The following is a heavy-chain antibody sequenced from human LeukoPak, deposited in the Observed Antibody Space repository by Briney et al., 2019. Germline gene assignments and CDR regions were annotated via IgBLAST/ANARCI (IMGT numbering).Heavy chain of an antibody. CDR2: IRNKANSYTT. V-gene: IGHV3-72*01. CDR1: GFSFSDHY. CDR3: ARGASSHNTGYYYGLDV. D-gene: IGHD2-2*01. J-gene: IGHJ6*02. Sequence: GGSLRLSCAASGFSFSDHYMYWVRQAPGKGLEWVGRIRNKANSYTTEYAASVKGRFTVSRDDSQNSLYLQMNSLKTDDTAVYYCARGASSHNTGYYYGLDVWGQGTTVAVSS.